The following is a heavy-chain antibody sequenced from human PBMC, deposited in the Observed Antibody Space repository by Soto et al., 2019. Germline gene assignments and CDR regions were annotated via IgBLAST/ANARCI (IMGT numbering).Heavy chain of an antibody. CDR1: GFTFSSYG. Sequence: GGSLRLSCAASGFTFSSYGMHWVRQAPGKGLEWVAVISYDGSNKYYADSVKGRFTISRDNSKNTLYLQMNSRRAEDTAVYYCAKDLSFSYYGSGSSNPKALYYYYYGMDVWGQGTTVTVSS. V-gene: IGHV3-30*18. CDR2: ISYDGSNK. D-gene: IGHD3-10*01. CDR3: AKDLSFSYYGSGSSNPKALYYYYYGMDV. J-gene: IGHJ6*02.